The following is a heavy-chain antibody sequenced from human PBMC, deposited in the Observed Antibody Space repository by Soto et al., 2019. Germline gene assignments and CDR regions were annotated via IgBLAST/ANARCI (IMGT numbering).Heavy chain of an antibody. V-gene: IGHV4-39*01. J-gene: IGHJ6*02. Sequence: SETLSLTCTVSGGSTSSSSYYWGWIRQPPGKGLEWIGSIYYSGSTYYNPSLKSRVTISVDTSKNQFSLKLSSVTAADTAVYYCAVIGIVATIMNWHYYYGMDVWGQGTTVTVSS. CDR1: GGSTSSSSYY. CDR3: AVIGIVATIMNWHYYYGMDV. D-gene: IGHD5-12*01. CDR2: IYYSGST.